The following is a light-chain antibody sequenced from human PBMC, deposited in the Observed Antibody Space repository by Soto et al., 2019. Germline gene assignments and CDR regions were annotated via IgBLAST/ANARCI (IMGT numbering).Light chain of an antibody. J-gene: IGKJ2*01. CDR3: QQYNRLPSYT. Sequence: EIVMTQSPVTLSLSPGETATLSCRAGQSVRSNLAWYQQKAGQAPRLLIFAASVRATGIPDWFIGSGSGTVFTLSISSLQSEDFAVYYCQQYNRLPSYTFGQGTKLEI. CDR1: QSVRSN. V-gene: IGKV3-15*01. CDR2: AAS.